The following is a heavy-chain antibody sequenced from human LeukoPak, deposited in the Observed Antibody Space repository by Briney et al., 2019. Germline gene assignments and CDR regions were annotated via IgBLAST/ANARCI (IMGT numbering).Heavy chain of an antibody. V-gene: IGHV3-21*01. CDR1: GFTFSSYS. J-gene: IGHJ4*02. Sequence: GGSLRLSCAASGFTFSSYSMNWVRQAPGKGLEWVSSISSSSYIYYADSVKGRFTISRDNAKNSLYLQMNSLRAEDTAVYYCARAGYGSGSFDYWGQGTLVTVSS. CDR3: ARAGYGSGSFDY. D-gene: IGHD3-10*01. CDR2: ISSSSYI.